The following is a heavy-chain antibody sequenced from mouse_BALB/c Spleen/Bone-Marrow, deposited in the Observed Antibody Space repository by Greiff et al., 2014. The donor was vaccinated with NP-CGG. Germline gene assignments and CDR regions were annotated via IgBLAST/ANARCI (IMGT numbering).Heavy chain of an antibody. Sequence: EVKLVESGGGLVKPGGSLKLSCAASGFTFSDYYMYWVRQTPEKGLEWVATISDGGGYTYYPDSVWGRFTTSRDNAKNNLYLQMSSLKSEDTATYYCARSGERYGAMGYWGQGTSVTVFS. CDR1: GFTFSDYY. V-gene: IGHV5-4*02. J-gene: IGHJ4*01. CDR2: ISDGGGYT. D-gene: IGHD2-10*02. CDR3: ARSGERYGAMGY.